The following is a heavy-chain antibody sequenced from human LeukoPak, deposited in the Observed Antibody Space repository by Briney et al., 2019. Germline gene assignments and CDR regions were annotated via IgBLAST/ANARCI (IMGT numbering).Heavy chain of an antibody. CDR3: ARGGSGGSGSYYSYYYYYMDV. V-gene: IGHV4-59*01. CDR2: IYDSGRT. CDR1: NGSINSYF. J-gene: IGHJ6*03. D-gene: IGHD3-10*01. Sequence: LSETLSLTCTVSNGSINSYFWSWIRQHPGKGLEWIGYIYDSGRTNYNPSLKSRVSISVDTSKNQFSLKLSSVTAADTAVYYCARGGSGGSGSYYSYYYYYMDVWGKGTTVTVSS.